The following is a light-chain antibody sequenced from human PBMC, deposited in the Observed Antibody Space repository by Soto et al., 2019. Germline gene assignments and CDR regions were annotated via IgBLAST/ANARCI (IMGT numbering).Light chain of an antibody. Sequence: QSALTQPASVSGSPGQSITISCTGTSSDVGGYNYVSWYQQHPGKAPKLMIYDVINRPSGVSNRFSGSKSGNSASLTISGLQAEDVADYYCSSYPSSSTYVVFGGGTKLTVL. CDR3: SSYPSSSTYVV. V-gene: IGLV2-14*03. CDR2: DVI. CDR1: SSDVGGYNY. J-gene: IGLJ2*01.